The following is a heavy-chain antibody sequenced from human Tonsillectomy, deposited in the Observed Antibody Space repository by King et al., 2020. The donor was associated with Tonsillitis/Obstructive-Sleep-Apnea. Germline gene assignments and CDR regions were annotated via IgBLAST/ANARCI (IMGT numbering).Heavy chain of an antibody. CDR1: GGSVSSGSYY. CDR3: AREESLYCSGGSCYFDAFDI. Sequence: QLQESGPGLVKPSETLSLTCTVSGGSVSSGSYYWSWIRQPPGKGLEWFGYVYYSGSTNYNPSLKSRVTMSVDTSKNQFSLNLSSVTAADTAVYYCAREESLYCSGGSCYFDAFDIWGQGTMVTVSS. V-gene: IGHV4-61*01. D-gene: IGHD2-15*01. CDR2: VYYSGST. J-gene: IGHJ3*02.